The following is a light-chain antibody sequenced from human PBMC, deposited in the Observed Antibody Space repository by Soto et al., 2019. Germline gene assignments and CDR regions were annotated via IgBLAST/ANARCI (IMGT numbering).Light chain of an antibody. V-gene: IGLV1-51*01. Sequence: QSVLTQPPSVSAAPGQKVTISCSGSNSNIGRTYVSWYQQLPGTAPKLLIYDNNKRPSGIPDRFAGSKSGTSATLDISGLQTGDEADYYCVTWNNSVNWVFGGGTKLNVL. CDR3: VTWNNSVNWV. CDR1: NSNIGRTY. J-gene: IGLJ3*02. CDR2: DNN.